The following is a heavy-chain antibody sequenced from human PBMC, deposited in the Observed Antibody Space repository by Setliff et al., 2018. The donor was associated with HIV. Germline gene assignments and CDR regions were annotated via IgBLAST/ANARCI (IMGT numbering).Heavy chain of an antibody. CDR3: AKEARGIPTTGTGY. CDR2: IYYTGST. J-gene: IGHJ4*02. CDR1: GGSISSSSYY. Sequence: SETLSLTCTVSGGSISSSSYYWGWIRQPPGKRLEWIGTIYYTGSTYYNPSLKSRVTISVDTSKNQFSLKLSSVTAADTAVYYCAKEARGIPTTGTGYWGQGALVTVSS. V-gene: IGHV4-39*02. D-gene: IGHD6-13*01.